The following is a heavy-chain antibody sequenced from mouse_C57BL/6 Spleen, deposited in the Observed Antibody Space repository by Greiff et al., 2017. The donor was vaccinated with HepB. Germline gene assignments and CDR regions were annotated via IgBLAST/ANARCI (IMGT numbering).Heavy chain of an antibody. Sequence: DVQLVESGGGLVKPGGSLKLSCAASGFTFSDYGMHWVRQAPEKGLEWVAYISSGSSTIYYADTVKGRFTISRDNAKNTLFLQMTSLRSEDTAMYYCASYYYGSSYAMDYWGQGTSVTVSS. CDR2: ISSGSSTI. CDR3: ASYYYGSSYAMDY. CDR1: GFTFSDYG. V-gene: IGHV5-17*01. J-gene: IGHJ4*01. D-gene: IGHD1-1*01.